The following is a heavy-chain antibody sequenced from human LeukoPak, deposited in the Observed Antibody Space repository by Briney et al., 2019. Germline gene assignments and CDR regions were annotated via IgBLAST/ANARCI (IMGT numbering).Heavy chain of an antibody. D-gene: IGHD3-10*01. CDR2: ISGSGGST. CDR3: AKDQYYYGSGRADY. CDR1: GFAFDEHG. J-gene: IGHJ4*02. V-gene: IGHV3-23*01. Sequence: GGSLRISCSASGFAFDEHGMSWVREVPGKGMEWVSAISGSGGSTYYADSVKGRFTISRDNSKNTLYLQMNSLRAEDSTVYYCAKDQYYYGSGRADYWGQGTLVTVSS.